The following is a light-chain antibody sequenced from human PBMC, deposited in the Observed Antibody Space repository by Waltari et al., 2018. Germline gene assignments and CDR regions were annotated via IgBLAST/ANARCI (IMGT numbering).Light chain of an antibody. Sequence: QSVLTPPPSVSAAPGQKVTISCSGTGAHIGNHFVSWYQQLPGTAPKLLIYDNNKRPSGIPDRFSGSKSGTSATLVITGLQTGDEADYYCGTWDTDLSVVFGGGTQLTVL. CDR1: GAHIGNHF. CDR3: GTWDTDLSVV. CDR2: DNN. J-gene: IGLJ2*01. V-gene: IGLV1-51*01.